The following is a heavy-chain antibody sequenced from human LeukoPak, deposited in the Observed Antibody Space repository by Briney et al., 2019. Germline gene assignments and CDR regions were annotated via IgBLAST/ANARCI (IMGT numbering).Heavy chain of an antibody. D-gene: IGHD2-21*01. CDR2: ISNSGI. V-gene: IGHV3-48*01. CDR1: GFTFTNYG. J-gene: IGHJ3*01. Sequence: GGSLRLSCATSGFTFTNYGMNWVRQAPGKGLEWVSYISNSGILYADSVKGRFTISRDNARNSLYLQMNSLRAEDTAVYYCAIIGCYRGVCHFEVWGQGTMVTVSS. CDR3: AIIGCYRGVCHFEV.